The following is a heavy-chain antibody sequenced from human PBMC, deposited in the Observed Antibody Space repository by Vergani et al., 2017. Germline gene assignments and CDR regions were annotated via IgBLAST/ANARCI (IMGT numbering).Heavy chain of an antibody. CDR2: VSGSSATP. CDR3: AKDNVPGYYDSSGYCDY. CDR1: GFSFPGYA. V-gene: IGHV3-23*04. D-gene: IGHD3-22*01. Sequence: EVQLVESGGGLVKPGGSLRLSCEASGFSFPGYAMSWVRQAPGNGLEWVSSVSGSSATPYYADSVKGRFTISRDNSKNTMFLQMNNLRAEDTAVYYCAKDNVPGYYDSSGYCDYWGQGTLVTVSS. J-gene: IGHJ4*02.